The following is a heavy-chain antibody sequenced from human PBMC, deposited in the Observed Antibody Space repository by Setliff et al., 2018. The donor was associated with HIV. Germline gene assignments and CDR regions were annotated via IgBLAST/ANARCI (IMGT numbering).Heavy chain of an antibody. CDR2: FYTNGNT. CDR1: GGSISDSH. D-gene: IGHD1-26*01. CDR3: ANDRYTGSYYPDF. V-gene: IGHV4-4*07. J-gene: IGHJ4*01. Sequence: TSETLSLTCSVSGGSISDSHWSWIRQPAGKGLEWLGRFYTNGNTYYNPSLRSRVTVSVDTSKNRFTPKMTYMTAADTAIYYCANDRYTGSYYPDFWGRGIPVTVS.